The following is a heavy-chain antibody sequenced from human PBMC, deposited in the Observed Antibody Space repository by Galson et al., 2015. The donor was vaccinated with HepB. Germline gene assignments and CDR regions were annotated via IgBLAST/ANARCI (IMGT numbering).Heavy chain of an antibody. CDR1: GGTFSSYA. CDR3: ARATYCSSTSCYTPYYYYYMDV. D-gene: IGHD2-2*02. CDR2: IIPIFGTA. V-gene: IGHV1-69*13. Sequence: SVKVSCKASGGTFSSYAISWVRQAPGQGLEWMGGIIPIFGTANYAQKFQGRVRITADESTSTAYMELSSLRSEDTAVYYCARATYCSSTSCYTPYYYYYMDVWGKGTTVTVSS. J-gene: IGHJ6*03.